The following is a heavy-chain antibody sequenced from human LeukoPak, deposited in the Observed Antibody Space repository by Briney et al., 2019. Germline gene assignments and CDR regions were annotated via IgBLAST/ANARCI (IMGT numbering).Heavy chain of an antibody. Sequence: ASVKVSCKASGYTFTGYYMHWVRQAPGQGLEWMGWINPNSGGTNYAQKFQGRVTMTRDTSISTAYMELSRLRSDDTAVYHCARDVVPAAGGGMDVWGQGTTVTVSS. CDR2: INPNSGGT. J-gene: IGHJ6*02. CDR1: GYTFTGYY. V-gene: IGHV1-2*02. CDR3: ARDVVPAAGGGMDV. D-gene: IGHD2-2*01.